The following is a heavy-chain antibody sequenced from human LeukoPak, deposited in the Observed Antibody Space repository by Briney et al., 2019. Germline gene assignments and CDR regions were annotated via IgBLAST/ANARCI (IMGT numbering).Heavy chain of an antibody. J-gene: IGHJ4*02. D-gene: IGHD5-12*01. CDR2: IYPGGSGT. Sequence: GESLKISCRGSGYTFTYYWMAWVRQRPGKALESMGIIYPGGSGTTYSPSFQGQVTMSADESVNTAYLQWTSLKATDIAMYYCARLRGSTTETLDFWGQGTLVTVSS. CDR1: GYTFTYYW. CDR3: ARLRGSTTETLDF. V-gene: IGHV5-51*01.